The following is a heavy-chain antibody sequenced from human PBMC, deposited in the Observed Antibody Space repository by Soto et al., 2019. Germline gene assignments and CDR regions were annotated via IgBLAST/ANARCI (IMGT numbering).Heavy chain of an antibody. J-gene: IGHJ6*03. Sequence: EVQLLESGGGLVQPGGSLRLSCAASGFTFSSYAMSWVRQAPGKGLEWVSAISGSGGSTYYADSVKGRFTISRDNSKNTLYLQMNSLRAEDTAVYYCAKDRGSRAVAGRHYYYYMDVWGKGTTVTVSS. D-gene: IGHD6-19*01. CDR2: ISGSGGST. CDR1: GFTFSSYA. V-gene: IGHV3-23*01. CDR3: AKDRGSRAVAGRHYYYYMDV.